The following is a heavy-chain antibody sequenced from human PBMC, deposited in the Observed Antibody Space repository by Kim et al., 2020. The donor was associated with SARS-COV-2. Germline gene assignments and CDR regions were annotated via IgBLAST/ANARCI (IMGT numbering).Heavy chain of an antibody. V-gene: IGHV3-21*01. D-gene: IGHD5-12*01. Sequence: ADSVKGRFTISRDNAKNSLYLQMNSLRAEDTAVYYCARDTQSGGLSYFDYWGQGTLVTVSS. J-gene: IGHJ4*02. CDR3: ARDTQSGGLSYFDY.